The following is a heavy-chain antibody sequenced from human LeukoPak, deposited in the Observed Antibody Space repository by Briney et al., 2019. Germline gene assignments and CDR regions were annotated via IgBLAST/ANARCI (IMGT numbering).Heavy chain of an antibody. J-gene: IGHJ5*02. D-gene: IGHD6-13*01. CDR3: ARQFSAAAGINWFDP. CDR1: GGSFSGYY. CDR2: INHSGST. V-gene: IGHV4-34*01. Sequence: SETLSLTCAVYGGSFSGYYWSWIRQPPGKGLEWIGEINHSGSTNYNPSLKSRVTISVDTSKNRFSLKLSSVTAADTAVYYCARQFSAAAGINWFDPWGQGTLVTVSS.